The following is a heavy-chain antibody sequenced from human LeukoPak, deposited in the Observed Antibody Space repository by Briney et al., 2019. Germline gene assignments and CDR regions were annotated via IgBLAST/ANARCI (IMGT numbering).Heavy chain of an antibody. J-gene: IGHJ2*01. CDR1: GFTFSSYA. CDR3: ARDYGDYVRYFDL. V-gene: IGHV3-23*01. CDR2: ISGSGGST. D-gene: IGHD4-17*01. Sequence: GGSLRLSCAASGFTFSSYAMSWVRQAPGKGLEWVSAISGSGGSTYYADSVKGRFTISRDNSKNTLYLQMNSLRAEDTAVYYCARDYGDYVRYFDLWGRGTLVTVSS.